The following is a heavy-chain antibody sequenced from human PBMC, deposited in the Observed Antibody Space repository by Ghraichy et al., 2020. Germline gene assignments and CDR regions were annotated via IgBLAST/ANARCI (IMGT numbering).Heavy chain of an antibody. Sequence: GGSLRLSCAASGFTFSSYWMSWVRQAPGKGLEWVANIKQDGSEKYYVDSVKGRFTISRDNAKNSLYLQMNSLRAEDTAVYYCAREGSIVLMVYAHDAFDIWGQGTMVTVSS. J-gene: IGHJ3*02. D-gene: IGHD2-8*01. CDR3: AREGSIVLMVYAHDAFDI. CDR2: IKQDGSEK. V-gene: IGHV3-7*01. CDR1: GFTFSSYW.